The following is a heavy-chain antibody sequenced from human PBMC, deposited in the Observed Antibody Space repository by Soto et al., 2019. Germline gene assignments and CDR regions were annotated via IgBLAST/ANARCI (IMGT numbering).Heavy chain of an antibody. J-gene: IGHJ5*02. Sequence: QMQLVESGGGVVQPGGSLRLSCAASGLTFSKYAMHWVRQAPGKGLEWVAVILHDGDKKRYADSVEGRFTISRDNSMDTLSLQMSGLRAEDSAVYYYVRARCGAPSCEGRDWFVPWGQGTLVTVSS. CDR3: VRARCGAPSCEGRDWFVP. D-gene: IGHD1-26*01. V-gene: IGHV3-30*03. CDR2: ILHDGDKK. CDR1: GLTFSKYA.